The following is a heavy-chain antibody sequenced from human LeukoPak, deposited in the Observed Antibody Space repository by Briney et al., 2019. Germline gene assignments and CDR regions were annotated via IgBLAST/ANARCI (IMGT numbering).Heavy chain of an antibody. D-gene: IGHD2-21*01. CDR3: ARATDCTNWFDP. CDR2: IYHSGTT. V-gene: IGHV4-31*03. J-gene: IGHJ5*02. Sequence: SQTLSLTCTVSGGSISSGGYYWGWIRQLPGKGFEWIVFIYHSGTTFHNPSLRSRITISVDASNNQFSLKVSSMTAADTAVYYCARATDCTNWFDPWGQGTLVTVSS. CDR1: GGSISSGGYY.